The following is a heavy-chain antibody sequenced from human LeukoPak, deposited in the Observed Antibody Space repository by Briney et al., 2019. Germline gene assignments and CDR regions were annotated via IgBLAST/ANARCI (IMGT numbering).Heavy chain of an antibody. CDR2: IYHSGST. J-gene: IGHJ6*03. CDR1: GYSISSGYY. V-gene: IGHV4-38-2*02. Sequence: SETLSLTCAVSGYSISSGYYWGWIRQPPGKGLEWIGSIYHSGSTYYNPSLKSRVTISVDTSKNQFSLKLSSVTAADTAVYYCARDLSHYGDYGRGHYYYYYYMDVWGKGTTVTVSS. CDR3: ARDLSHYGDYGRGHYYYYYYMDV. D-gene: IGHD4-17*01.